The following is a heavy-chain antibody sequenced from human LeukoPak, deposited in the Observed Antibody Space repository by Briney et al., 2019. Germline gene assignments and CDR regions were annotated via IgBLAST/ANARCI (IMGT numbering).Heavy chain of an antibody. CDR2: IYYSGST. CDR3: ARDFGNYGDYLDY. J-gene: IGHJ4*02. V-gene: IGHV4-59*12. D-gene: IGHD4-17*01. CDR1: GGSISSYY. Sequence: SETLSLTCTVSGGSISSYYWSWIRQPPGKGLEWIGYIYYSGSTNYNPSLKSRVTMSVDTSKNQFSLKLSSVTAADTAVYYCARDFGNYGDYLDYWGQGTLVTVSS.